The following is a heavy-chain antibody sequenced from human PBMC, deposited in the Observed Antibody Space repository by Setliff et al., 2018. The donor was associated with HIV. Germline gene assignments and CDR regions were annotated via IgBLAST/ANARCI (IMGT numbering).Heavy chain of an antibody. CDR2: ISPHSGAT. V-gene: IGHV1-2*02. CDR1: GRTLSGYF. Sequence: WASVKVSCKSSGRTLSGYFIHWVRQAPGQGPEWMGWISPHSGATNYAQKFQGRVTLTRDASITTAYMELNSLRSDDTAMYYCARDRLYCSRGSCYPNWFDSWGQGTLVTVSS. D-gene: IGHD2-15*01. J-gene: IGHJ5*01. CDR3: ARDRLYCSRGSCYPNWFDS.